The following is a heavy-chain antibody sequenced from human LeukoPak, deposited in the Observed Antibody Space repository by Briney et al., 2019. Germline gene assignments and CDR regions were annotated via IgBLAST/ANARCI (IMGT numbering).Heavy chain of an antibody. CDR3: ARSRGYCSSTSCYPNWFDP. CDR1: GFTFSSYS. V-gene: IGHV3-48*04. D-gene: IGHD2-2*01. Sequence: GGSLRLSCAASGFTFSSYSMNWVRQAPGKGLEWVSYISSSSSTIYYADSVKGRFTISRDNAKNSLYLQMNSLRAEDTAVYYCARSRGYCSSTSCYPNWFDPWGQEPWSPSPQ. J-gene: IGHJ5*02. CDR2: ISSSSSTI.